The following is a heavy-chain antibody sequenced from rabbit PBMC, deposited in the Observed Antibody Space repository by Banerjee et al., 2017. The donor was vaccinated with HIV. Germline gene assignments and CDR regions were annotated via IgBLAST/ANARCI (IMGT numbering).Heavy chain of an antibody. CDR1: GFSLNDNYW. CDR2: INAADDSKI. J-gene: IGHJ4*01. Sequence: QSLEESGGDLVKPGGSLTLTCTASGFSLNDNYWICWVRQAPVTGLEWIACINAADDSKICYASWAKGRFTISKTSSTTVTLQMTSLTAADTATYFCARDLGGSSDLWGPGTLVTVS. CDR3: ARDLGGSSDL. V-gene: IGHV1S40*01. D-gene: IGHD8-1*01.